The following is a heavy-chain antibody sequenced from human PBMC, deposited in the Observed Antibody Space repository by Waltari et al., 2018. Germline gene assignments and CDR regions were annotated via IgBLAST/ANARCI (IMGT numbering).Heavy chain of an antibody. J-gene: IGHJ4*02. CDR2: SSEWGDSK. CDR3: EKQYLVLGGDY. D-gene: IGHD6-13*01. Sequence: VQLLESGGGLVQPGGSLRLSCAASGFTFRNYAMNWVRQAPGQGVEWVSVSSEWGDSKHYADSVKGRFTIARDNVKNTLYLKMNSLRAEDTAVYYCEKQYLVLGGDYWGQGTLVTVSS. CDR1: GFTFRNYA. V-gene: IGHV3-23*01.